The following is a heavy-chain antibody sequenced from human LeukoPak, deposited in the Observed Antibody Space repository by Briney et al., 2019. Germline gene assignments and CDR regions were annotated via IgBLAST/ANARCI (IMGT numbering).Heavy chain of an antibody. CDR1: GYTFTSYG. CDR3: PRVYSTNSYGSGDRPFLFDY. D-gene: IGHD3-10*01. Sequence: ASVKVSCKASGYTFTSYGFSWVRQAPGQGLEWMGWISTYYGNTNYAQKLQDRVTMTTDTSTSTAYMELTSLRSDDTAVYYCPRVYSTNSYGSGDRPFLFDYWGQGTVVTVSS. V-gene: IGHV1-18*01. J-gene: IGHJ4*02. CDR2: ISTYYGNT.